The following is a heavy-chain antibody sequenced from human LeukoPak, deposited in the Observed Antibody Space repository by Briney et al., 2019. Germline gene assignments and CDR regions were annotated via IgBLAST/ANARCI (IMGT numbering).Heavy chain of an antibody. CDR3: AIGGTYGSGS. V-gene: IGHV3-74*01. J-gene: IGHJ4*02. CDR2: INNDGSTT. CDR1: GFTFANTW. D-gene: IGHD3-10*01. Sequence: GGSLRLSCAASGFTFANTWMHWVRHAPGKGLVWLSLINNDGSTTNYADSVKGRFTISRDNAKNTVYLQMNSLRAEDTAVYYCAIGGTYGSGSWGQGTLVTVSS.